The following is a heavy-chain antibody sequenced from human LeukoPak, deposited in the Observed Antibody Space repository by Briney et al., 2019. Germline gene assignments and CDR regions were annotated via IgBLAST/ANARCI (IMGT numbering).Heavy chain of an antibody. Sequence: PGVSRRLSCAASGFTFSSYAMNWVRQAPGKGLEWVSVISGSGGSTYYADSVKGRFTISRDNFKDTLYLQMNRLRAEDTAVYYCAKDRYSAHGYYAFDIWGQGTMVTVSS. J-gene: IGHJ3*02. CDR2: ISGSGGST. CDR1: GFTFSSYA. V-gene: IGHV3-23*01. D-gene: IGHD1-26*01. CDR3: AKDRYSAHGYYAFDI.